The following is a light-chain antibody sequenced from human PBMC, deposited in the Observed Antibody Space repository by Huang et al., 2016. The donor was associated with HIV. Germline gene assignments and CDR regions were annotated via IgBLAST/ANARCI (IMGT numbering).Light chain of an antibody. J-gene: IGKJ2*01. Sequence: DIVMTQSPLSLPVSPGEPASISCRSSQSLLHSNEYNYVDWYLQKPGQPPQLLIYLGLDRACGVPDRFSGSGAGTDFTLKISKVEAEDVGIYYCMQALQTPYTFGQGTKLEI. CDR3: MQALQTPYT. V-gene: IGKV2-28*01. CDR1: QSLLHSNEYNY. CDR2: LGL.